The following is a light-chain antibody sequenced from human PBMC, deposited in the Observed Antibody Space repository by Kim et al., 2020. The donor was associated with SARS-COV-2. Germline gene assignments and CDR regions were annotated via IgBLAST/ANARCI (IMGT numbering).Light chain of an antibody. CDR2: GRN. J-gene: IGLJ3*02. CDR3: NSLDNSVYLGG. V-gene: IGLV3-19*01. CDR1: TIRTPF. Sequence: SSELTQDPAMSVELAHLVTSKCPGDTIRTPFVSGYQKRPGQTPGLVMYGRNIRSSGMPDRFSGSRSGNTASLTITGAQAEDEGDCYCNSLDNSVYLGGFG.